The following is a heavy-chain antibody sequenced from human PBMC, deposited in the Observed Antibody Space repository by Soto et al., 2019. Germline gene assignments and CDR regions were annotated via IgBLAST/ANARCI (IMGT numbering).Heavy chain of an antibody. V-gene: IGHV3-23*01. CDR1: GFTFSTYP. CDR3: VKPPVITASYYYYDMDV. Sequence: EAQLLESGGGLVQPGGSLRLSCAASGFTFSTYPMSWVRQAPGKGLEWVSGISGSGISTYYTDSVKGRFTISRDNSKNTVFLEMKRLRDEDPGVYYCVKPPVITASYYYYDMDVWGQGTTVTVSS. J-gene: IGHJ6*02. D-gene: IGHD4-4*01. CDR2: ISGSGIST.